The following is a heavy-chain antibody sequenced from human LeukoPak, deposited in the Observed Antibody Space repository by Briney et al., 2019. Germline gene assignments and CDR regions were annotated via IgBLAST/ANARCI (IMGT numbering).Heavy chain of an antibody. CDR1: GGSISSGSYY. CDR3: ARANYEALPPYFDL. CDR2: IYYSGST. Sequence: SETLSLTCTVSGGSISSGSYYWSWIRQPPGKGLEWIGYIYYSGSTNYNPSLKSRVTISVDTSKNQFSLKLSSVTAADTAVYYCARANYEALPPYFDLWGRGTLVTVSS. D-gene: IGHD3-3*01. J-gene: IGHJ2*01. V-gene: IGHV4-61*01.